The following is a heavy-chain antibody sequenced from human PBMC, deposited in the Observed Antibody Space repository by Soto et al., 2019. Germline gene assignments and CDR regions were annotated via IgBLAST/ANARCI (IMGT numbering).Heavy chain of an antibody. CDR2: IYRSGST. CDR1: GGSISSGGYS. D-gene: IGHD4-4*01. J-gene: IGHJ4*02. CDR3: ARGMTTVTTLDY. V-gene: IGHV4-30-2*01. Sequence: QLQLQESGSGLVKPSQTLSLTCAVSGGSISSGGYSWSWIRQPPGKGLEWIGYIYRSGSTYYNPSLKGRVPISEDRAKNQFSLKLSSVTAADTAVYYCARGMTTVTTLDYWGQGTLVTVSS.